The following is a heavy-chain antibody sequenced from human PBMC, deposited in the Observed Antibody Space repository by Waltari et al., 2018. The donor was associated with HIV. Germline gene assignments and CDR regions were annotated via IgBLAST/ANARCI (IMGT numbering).Heavy chain of an antibody. CDR3: ARSKSTGYNWSGHAFDM. D-gene: IGHD1-1*01. CDR2: IYYSGST. J-gene: IGHJ3*02. Sequence: QVQLQESGPGLVKPSETLSLTCTVSSGSISGYYWSWIRQPPGKGLEWIGYIYYSGSTNYKPALKGRITISVDMSKDQCSLKLSSVTAADTAVYYCARSKSTGYNWSGHAFDMWGQGTMVSVSS. V-gene: IGHV4-59*01. CDR1: SGSISGYY.